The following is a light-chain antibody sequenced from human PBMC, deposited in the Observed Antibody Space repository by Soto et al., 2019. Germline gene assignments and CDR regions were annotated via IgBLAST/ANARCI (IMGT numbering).Light chain of an antibody. CDR3: QQYNNWPPLT. CDR1: QSISSS. J-gene: IGKJ1*01. CDR2: GAS. Sequence: EILMTQSPATLSVSPGERATLSCRASQSISSSFAWYQQKHGQPPRLLIYGASTRATGSPARFSGSGSGTEFALSITSLQSEDFAVYYCQQYNNWPPLTFGQGTKVEIK. V-gene: IGKV3-15*01.